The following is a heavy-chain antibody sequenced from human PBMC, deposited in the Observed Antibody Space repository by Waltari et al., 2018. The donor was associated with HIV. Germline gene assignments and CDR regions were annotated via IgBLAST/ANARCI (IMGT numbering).Heavy chain of an antibody. J-gene: IGHJ5*02. CDR1: GGTFSSYA. V-gene: IGHV1-69*01. CDR3: ARDAGITMVQGSSKFDP. Sequence: QVQLVQSGAEVKKPGSSVKVSCKASGGTFSSYAISWVRQAPGQGLEWMGGIIPIFGTANYAQKFQGRVTITADESTSTAYMELSSLRSEDTAVYYCARDAGITMVQGSSKFDPWGQGTLVTVSS. CDR2: IIPIFGTA. D-gene: IGHD3-10*01.